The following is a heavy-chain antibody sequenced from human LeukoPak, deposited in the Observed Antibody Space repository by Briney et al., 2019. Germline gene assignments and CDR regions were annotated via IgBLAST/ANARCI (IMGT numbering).Heavy chain of an antibody. Sequence: GGSLRLSCAASGFNSNNFAMSWVRQAPGKGPEWLSAMTGPADTTYYAESVKGRFIISRDYSKSMVYLQMNSLRVEDTAIYYCAKGAEIDHWGQGTLVTVSS. J-gene: IGHJ4*02. CDR2: MTGPADTT. CDR1: GFNSNNFA. V-gene: IGHV3-23*01. CDR3: AKGAEIDH.